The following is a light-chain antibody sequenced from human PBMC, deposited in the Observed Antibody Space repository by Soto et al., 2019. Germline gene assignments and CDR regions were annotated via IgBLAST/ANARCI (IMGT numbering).Light chain of an antibody. CDR2: EVS. J-gene: IGLJ1*01. CDR3: SSYTSYTSYV. CDR1: SNDVGGFNY. Sequence: SALTQPASVSGSPGQSITISCTGTSNDVGGFNYVSWFQQHPGKAPKLIISEVSYRPSGVSHRFSGSKSGNTASLTISGLQAEDEADYYCSSYTSYTSYVFGTGTKV. V-gene: IGLV2-14*01.